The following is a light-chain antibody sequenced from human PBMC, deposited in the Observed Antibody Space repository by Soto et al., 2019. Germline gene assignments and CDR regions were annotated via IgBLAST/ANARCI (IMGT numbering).Light chain of an antibody. Sequence: SYVLTQPPSVSVAPGQTARITCGGDDIATKSVHWYQQKAGQAPVLVVYDDSDRPSGIPERFSGSNSGTTATLTISRVEAGDEADYYCQVWDSSSDHLYVFGPGTKVTVL. CDR3: QVWDSSSDHLYV. CDR2: DDS. J-gene: IGLJ1*01. CDR1: DIATKS. V-gene: IGLV3-21*02.